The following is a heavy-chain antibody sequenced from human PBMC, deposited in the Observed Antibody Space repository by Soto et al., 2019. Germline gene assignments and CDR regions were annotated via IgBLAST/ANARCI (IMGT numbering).Heavy chain of an antibody. CDR3: ARCSGWYGQCYFDC. V-gene: IGHV3-53*02. CDR2: IYSDGRT. J-gene: IGHJ4*02. D-gene: IGHD6-13*01. CDR1: GFIVSSSY. Sequence: DVQLVETGGGLIQPGGSLRLSCAASGFIVSSSYMSWVRQAPGKGLEWVSVIYSDGRTYYADSVKGRFTISRDNSKNTFNLQMNSLSAEDTAVYYCARCSGWYGQCYFDCWGQGTLVTVSS.